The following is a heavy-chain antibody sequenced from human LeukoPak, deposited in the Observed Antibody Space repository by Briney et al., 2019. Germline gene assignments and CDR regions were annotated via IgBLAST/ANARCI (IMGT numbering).Heavy chain of an antibody. CDR1: GFTFISSA. V-gene: IGHV1-58*02. CDR3: ARDKRLRARSYHNQFDY. Sequence: SVTVSFKASGFTFISSAMQWVRQARGQRLEWIGWIVVGSGNTNYAQKFQERVTITRDISTSTAYMELSSLRSDDTAVYYCARDKRLRARSYHNQFDYWGQGTLVTVSS. CDR2: IVVGSGNT. J-gene: IGHJ4*02. D-gene: IGHD1-26*01.